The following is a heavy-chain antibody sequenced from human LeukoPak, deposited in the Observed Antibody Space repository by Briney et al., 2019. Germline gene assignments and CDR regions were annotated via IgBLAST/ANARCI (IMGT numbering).Heavy chain of an antibody. J-gene: IGHJ4*02. V-gene: IGHV3-74*01. CDR3: AKDVGIAGDYDC. D-gene: IGHD6-13*01. Sequence: GGSLRLSCAASGFTFSSYWMHWVRQAPGKGLMWVSRINSDGSTTNYADSVKGRFTISRDNTKNTLYLQMNSLRAEDTAIYYCAKDVGIAGDYDCWGQGTLVTVSS. CDR2: INSDGSTT. CDR1: GFTFSSYW.